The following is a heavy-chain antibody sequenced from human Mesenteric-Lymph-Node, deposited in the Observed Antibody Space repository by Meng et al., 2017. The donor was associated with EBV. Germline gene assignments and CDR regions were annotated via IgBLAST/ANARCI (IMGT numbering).Heavy chain of an antibody. V-gene: IGHV3-23*04. Sequence: VQLVQSGVRLIHPGGSLRLSCAASGFTFSTYAMTWVRQSPGKGLEWVSGMSGSGLTTYYAESVKGRFIISRDNSKSAVYLQMSSLRAEDTAISYCAKGGVAGTALEYWGQGTLVTVSS. D-gene: IGHD6-19*01. CDR2: MSGSGLTT. J-gene: IGHJ4*02. CDR1: GFTFSTYA. CDR3: AKGGVAGTALEY.